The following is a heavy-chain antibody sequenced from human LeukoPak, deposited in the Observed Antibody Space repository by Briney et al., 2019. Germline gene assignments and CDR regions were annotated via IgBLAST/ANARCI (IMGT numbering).Heavy chain of an antibody. V-gene: IGHV1-18*01. D-gene: IGHD6-13*01. CDR1: GYTFTSYG. Sequence: ASVKVSCKASGYTFTSYGISWVRQAPGQGLEWMGWISAYNGNTDYAQKLQGRVTMTTDTSTSTAYMELRSLRSDDTAVYYCARVGYSIKRNWFDPWGQGTLVTVSS. CDR3: ARVGYSIKRNWFDP. J-gene: IGHJ5*02. CDR2: ISAYNGNT.